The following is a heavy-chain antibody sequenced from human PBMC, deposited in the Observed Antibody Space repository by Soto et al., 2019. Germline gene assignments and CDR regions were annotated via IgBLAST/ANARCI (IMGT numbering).Heavy chain of an antibody. V-gene: IGHV3-23*01. D-gene: IGHD3-10*01. CDR3: ALLGRSGSGRPYYYGMDV. Sequence: EVQLLESGGGLVQPGGSLRLSCAVSGLTFSYFAMSWVRQAPGKGLEWVSAISGSGGITYYADSVKGRFTISRDNSKNTLCLQMSSLRAEDTAVYYCALLGRSGSGRPYYYGMDVWGQGTTVTVSS. J-gene: IGHJ6*02. CDR2: ISGSGGIT. CDR1: GLTFSYFA.